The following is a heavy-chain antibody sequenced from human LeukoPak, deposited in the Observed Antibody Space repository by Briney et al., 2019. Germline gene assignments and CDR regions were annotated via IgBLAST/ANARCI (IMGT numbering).Heavy chain of an antibody. V-gene: IGHV3-33*06. CDR2: IWYDGSNK. CDR3: AKDLPSAKYSSSSPGY. J-gene: IGHJ4*02. Sequence: GGSLRLSCAASGFTFSSYGMHWVRQAPGKGLEWVAVIWYDGSNKYYADSVKGLFTISRDNSKNTLYLQMNSLRAEDTAVYYCAKDLPSAKYSSSSPGYWGQGTRVTVSS. D-gene: IGHD6-6*01. CDR1: GFTFSSYG.